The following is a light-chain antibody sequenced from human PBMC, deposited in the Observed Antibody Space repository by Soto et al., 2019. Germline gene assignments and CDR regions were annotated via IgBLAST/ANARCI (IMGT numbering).Light chain of an antibody. CDR1: QSVSRY. CDR2: DES. J-gene: IGKJ5*01. V-gene: IGKV3-11*01. CDR3: QQRSNWPRIT. Sequence: EIGLTQSPATLSFSPGERATLSCRASQSVSRYLAWYQQKPGQAPRLLIYDESIRATGIPATFSGSGSGTDVTLTISSLEPEDFAVYYCQQRSNWPRITFGQGTRLEIK.